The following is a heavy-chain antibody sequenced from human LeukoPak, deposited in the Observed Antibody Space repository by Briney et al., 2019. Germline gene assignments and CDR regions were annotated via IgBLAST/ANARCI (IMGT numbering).Heavy chain of an antibody. CDR3: ARDSPLTMVRGEGDNWFDP. Sequence: SETLSLTCTVSGGSISSSSYYWGWIRQPPGKGLEWIGSIYYSGSTYYNPSLKSRVTISVDTSKNQFSLKLSSVTAADTAVYYCARDSPLTMVRGEGDNWFDPWGQGTLVTVSS. CDR2: IYYSGST. J-gene: IGHJ5*02. CDR1: GGSISSSSYY. D-gene: IGHD3-10*01. V-gene: IGHV4-39*07.